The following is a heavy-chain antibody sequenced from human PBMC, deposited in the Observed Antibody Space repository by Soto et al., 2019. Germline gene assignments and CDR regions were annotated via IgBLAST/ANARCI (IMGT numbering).Heavy chain of an antibody. V-gene: IGHV4-30-4*01. Sequence: PSETLSLTCTVSGDSISTADYYWNWIRQPPGKGVEWIGYIYYSGNTYYIPSLKSRVTISVDTSKNQISLKLNSVTAADTAVYYCARGIYSTSSFFDSWGQGTLVTVSS. CDR3: ARGIYSTSSFFDS. J-gene: IGHJ4*02. CDR2: IYYSGNT. D-gene: IGHD6-6*01. CDR1: GDSISTADYY.